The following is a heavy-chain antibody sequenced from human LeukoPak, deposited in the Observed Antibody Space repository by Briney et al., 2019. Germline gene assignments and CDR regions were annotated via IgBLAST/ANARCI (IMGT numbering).Heavy chain of an antibody. Sequence: PGRSLRLSCAASGFTFSSYGMHWVRQAPGKVLEWVAVIWYDGSNKYYADSVKGRFTISRDNSKNTLYLQMNSLRAEDTAVYYCARDLSHAYYGMDVWGQGTTVTVSS. D-gene: IGHD2/OR15-2a*01. CDR3: ARDLSHAYYGMDV. V-gene: IGHV3-33*01. J-gene: IGHJ6*02. CDR2: IWYDGSNK. CDR1: GFTFSSYG.